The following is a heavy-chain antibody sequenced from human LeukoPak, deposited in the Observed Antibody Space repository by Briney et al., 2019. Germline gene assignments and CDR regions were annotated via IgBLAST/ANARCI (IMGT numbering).Heavy chain of an antibody. Sequence: PSQTLSLTCTVSGGSISSGGYYWSWIRQPPGKGLEWIGSIYYSGSTYYNPSLKSRVTISVDTSKNQFSLKLSSVTAADTAVYYCARGSGSKTLGYYYYGMDVWGQGTTVTVSS. CDR3: ARGSGSKTLGYYYYGMDV. CDR1: GGSISSGGYY. D-gene: IGHD3-10*01. CDR2: IYYSGST. V-gene: IGHV4-39*07. J-gene: IGHJ6*02.